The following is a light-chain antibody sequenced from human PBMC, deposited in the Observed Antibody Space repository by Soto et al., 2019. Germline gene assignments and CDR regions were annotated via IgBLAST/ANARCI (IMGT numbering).Light chain of an antibody. Sequence: QSALTQPRSVSGSPGQSVTISCTGTSSDVGGYNYVSWYQQHPGKAPKLMIYDVSNRPSGVPDRFSGSKSGNTASLTISGLQAEDEADYYCCSYAGSYSCVVFGGGTKLTVL. CDR1: SSDVGGYNY. J-gene: IGLJ2*01. CDR2: DVS. V-gene: IGLV2-11*01. CDR3: CSYAGSYSCVV.